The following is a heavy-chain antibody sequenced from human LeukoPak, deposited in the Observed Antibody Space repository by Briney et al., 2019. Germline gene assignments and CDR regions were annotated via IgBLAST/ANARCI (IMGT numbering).Heavy chain of an antibody. CDR3: AKVSPMVRGATPHPYFDY. Sequence: GGSLRFSCAASGFTFSSYAMSWVRQAPGKGLEWVSAISGSGGSGGSTYYADSVKGRFTISRDNSKNTLYLQMNSLRAEDTAVYYCAKVSPMVRGATPHPYFDYWGQGTLVTVSS. CDR1: GFTFSSYA. CDR2: ISGSGGSGGST. V-gene: IGHV3-23*01. D-gene: IGHD3-10*01. J-gene: IGHJ4*02.